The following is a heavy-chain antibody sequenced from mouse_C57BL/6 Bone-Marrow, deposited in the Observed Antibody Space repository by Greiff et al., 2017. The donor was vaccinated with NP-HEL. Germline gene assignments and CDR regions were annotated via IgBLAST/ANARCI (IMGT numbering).Heavy chain of an antibody. Sequence: VQLQQSGPELVKPGASVKISCKASGYAFSSSWMNWVKQRPGKGLEWIGRIYPGDGDTNYNGKFKGKATLTADKSSSTAYMQLSSLTSEDSAVYFCARGDTVVAPGYFDVWGTGTTVTVSS. V-gene: IGHV1-82*01. CDR1: GYAFSSSW. CDR3: ARGDTVVAPGYFDV. J-gene: IGHJ1*03. CDR2: IYPGDGDT. D-gene: IGHD1-1*01.